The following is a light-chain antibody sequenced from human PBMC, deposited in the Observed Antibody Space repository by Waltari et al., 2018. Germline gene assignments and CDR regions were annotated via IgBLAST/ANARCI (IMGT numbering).Light chain of an antibody. CDR1: TLSRKV. Sequence: SYELTQPPSVSVSPGQTAMITRYGETLSRKVAYWYQQKSGQAPVLVIFEDNKRPSGIPERFSGSISGTTATLTISGAQVEDEADYYCSSVDSSFKGLFGAGTKVTVL. CDR3: SSVDSSFKGL. J-gene: IGLJ1*01. V-gene: IGLV3-10*01. CDR2: EDN.